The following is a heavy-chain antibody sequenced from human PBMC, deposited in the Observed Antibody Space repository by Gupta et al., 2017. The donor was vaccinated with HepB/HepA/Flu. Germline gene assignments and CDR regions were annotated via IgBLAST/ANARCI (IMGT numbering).Heavy chain of an antibody. V-gene: IGHV4-39*01. CDR1: GDSISNSLYY. CDR2: FHYSANT. CDR3: ARKCCYFNSGSSPNWFDP. D-gene: IGHD3-10*01. Sequence: QPQLQESGPGLVKASETLSLTCTVSGDSISNSLYYWGWIRQPPGKGLEWIGGFHYSANTHYNPSLKSRVTISVDTSKNQFSLKLNSVTAADTAVYYCARKCCYFNSGSSPNWFDPWGQGTLVTVSS. J-gene: IGHJ5*02.